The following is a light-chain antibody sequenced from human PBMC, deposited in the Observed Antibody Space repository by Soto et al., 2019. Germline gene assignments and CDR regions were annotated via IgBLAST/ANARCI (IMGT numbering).Light chain of an antibody. Sequence: EIVMTQSPVTLSVSPGEGVTFSCRASQSVYSNLAWYQQKPGQAPRLLIYDASARATDIPARFSGSGSGTDFTLTVSRLQSEDFAVYYCQQYNNWPLTFGGGTKVEIK. CDR1: QSVYSN. J-gene: IGKJ4*01. V-gene: IGKV3-15*01. CDR2: DAS. CDR3: QQYNNWPLT.